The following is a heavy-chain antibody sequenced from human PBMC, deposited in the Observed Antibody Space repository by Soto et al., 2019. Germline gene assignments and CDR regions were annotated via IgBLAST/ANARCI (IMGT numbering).Heavy chain of an antibody. CDR3: ARVTRTVSFGMDV. J-gene: IGHJ6*02. V-gene: IGHV3-48*02. Sequence: GGSLRLSCAASTFTFSSYSISWVRQAPGKGLEWVSYISSTSTIISYADSVKGRFTISRDNAKNSLYLQMNSLRDEDTAVYYCARVTRTVSFGMDVWGQGTTVTSP. CDR2: ISSTSTII. CDR1: TFTFSSYS. D-gene: IGHD2-21*02.